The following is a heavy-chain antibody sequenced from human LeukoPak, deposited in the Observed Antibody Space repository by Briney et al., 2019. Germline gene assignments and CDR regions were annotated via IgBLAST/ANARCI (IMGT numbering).Heavy chain of an antibody. D-gene: IGHD4-17*01. CDR3: ARRSQENRVTTAKNWFDP. Sequence: SETLSLTCTVSGDSISSSYWGWIRHPPGKGLEWIGYVYYTGSTNYNPSLKSRVTISVDTSKNQFSLMLSSVTAADTAVYYCARRSQENRVTTAKNWFDPWGQGTQVTVSS. V-gene: IGHV4-59*08. CDR2: VYYTGST. CDR1: GDSISSSY. J-gene: IGHJ5*02.